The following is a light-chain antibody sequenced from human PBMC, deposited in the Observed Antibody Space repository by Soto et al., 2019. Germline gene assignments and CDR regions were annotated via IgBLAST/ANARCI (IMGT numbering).Light chain of an antibody. Sequence: QSVLTQPPSVSGAPGQRVTISCTGSSXNIGAGYDVHWYQQLPGTAPKLLIYGNSNRPSGVPDRFSGSKSGTSASLAITGLQAEDEADYYCQSYDRSLSGLYVFGTGTKVNIL. CDR2: GNS. CDR1: SXNIGAGYD. CDR3: QSYDRSLSGLYV. J-gene: IGLJ1*01. V-gene: IGLV1-40*01.